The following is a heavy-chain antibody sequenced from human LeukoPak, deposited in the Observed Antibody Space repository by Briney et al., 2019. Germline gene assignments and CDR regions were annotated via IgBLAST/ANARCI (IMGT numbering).Heavy chain of an antibody. D-gene: IGHD3-10*01. Sequence: PGASLRLSCAASGFTFSSYAMSWVRQAPGKGLEWVSAISGSGGSTYYADSVKGRFTISRDNSKNTLYLQMNSLRAEDTAVYYCAKDPYGSGSSLFDYWGQGTLVTVSS. J-gene: IGHJ4*02. V-gene: IGHV3-23*01. CDR1: GFTFSSYA. CDR3: AKDPYGSGSSLFDY. CDR2: ISGSGGST.